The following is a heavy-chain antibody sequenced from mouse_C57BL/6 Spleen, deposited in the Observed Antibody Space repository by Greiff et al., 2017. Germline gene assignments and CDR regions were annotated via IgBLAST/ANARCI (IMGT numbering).Heavy chain of an antibody. D-gene: IGHD2-4*01. J-gene: IGHJ4*01. CDR1: GYTFTDHT. Sequence: QVQLQQSDAELVKPGASVKISCKVSGYTFTDHTIHWMKQRPEQGLEWIGYIYPRDGSTKYNEKFKGKAPLTADKTSSTAYMQLNSLTSEDSAVYFCARAEPVYYDYDGDAMDYWGQGTSVTVSS. CDR3: ARAEPVYYDYDGDAMDY. V-gene: IGHV1-78*01. CDR2: IYPRDGST.